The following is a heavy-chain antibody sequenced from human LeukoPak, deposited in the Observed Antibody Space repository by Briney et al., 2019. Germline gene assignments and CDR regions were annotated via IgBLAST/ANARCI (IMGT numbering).Heavy chain of an antibody. CDR2: LWYDGSNT. CDR1: GFTLSSYG. D-gene: IGHD1-26*01. J-gene: IGHJ4*02. V-gene: IGHV3-33*06. Sequence: GGPLRLSCGASGFTLSSYGMHWVRHAPGKGLECVAVLWYDGSNTYHAESVQGRFTIDRASSKNTLYLQMDSLRVEDTAVYYCAKDRKWEQAFDYWGQGTRVTVSS. CDR3: AKDRKWEQAFDY.